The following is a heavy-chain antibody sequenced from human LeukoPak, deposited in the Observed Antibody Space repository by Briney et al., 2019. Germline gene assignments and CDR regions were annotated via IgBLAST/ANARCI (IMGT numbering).Heavy chain of an antibody. Sequence: SETLSLTCTVSGGSISNYYWSWIRQPPGKGLEWIGYIYYSGSTNYNPSLKSRVTISVDTSKNQFSLKLSSVTAADTAVYYCARGGEGIDYWGQGTLVTVSS. CDR2: IYYSGST. CDR3: ARGGEGIDY. J-gene: IGHJ4*02. CDR1: GGSISNYY. V-gene: IGHV4-59*01. D-gene: IGHD3-10*01.